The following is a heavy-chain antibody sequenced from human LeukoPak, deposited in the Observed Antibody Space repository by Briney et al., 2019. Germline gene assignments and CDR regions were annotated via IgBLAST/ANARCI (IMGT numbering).Heavy chain of an antibody. D-gene: IGHD6-19*01. J-gene: IGHJ4*02. CDR2: ISYDGSNK. CDR1: GFTFSSYG. CDR3: AKAGGSGWYPDFDY. V-gene: IGHV3-30*18. Sequence: GRSLRLSCAASGFTFSSYGMHWVRQAPGKGLEWVAVISYDGSNKYYADSVKGRFTISRDNSKNTLYLQMNSLRAEDTAAYYCAKAGGSGWYPDFDYWGQGTLVTVSS.